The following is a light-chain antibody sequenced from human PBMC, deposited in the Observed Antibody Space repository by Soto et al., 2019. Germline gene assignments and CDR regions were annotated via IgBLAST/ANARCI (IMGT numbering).Light chain of an antibody. CDR3: SSYTTSGTVV. Sequence: QLVLTQPASVSGSPGQSITLSCIGTINDIGGYNYVSWYRQYPGKAPKLMIYELTNRAAGVSDRFSGSRSGNTASLTISALQADDEADYYCSSYTTSGTVVFGGGTKLTVL. CDR1: INDIGGYNY. V-gene: IGLV2-14*01. CDR2: ELT. J-gene: IGLJ3*02.